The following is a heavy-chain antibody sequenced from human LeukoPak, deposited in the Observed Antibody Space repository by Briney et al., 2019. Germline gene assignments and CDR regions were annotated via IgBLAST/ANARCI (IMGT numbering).Heavy chain of an antibody. CDR3: ARDKQQVVVSHWYFDL. CDR2: ISPSGGST. CDR1: GYTFTSNY. V-gene: IGHV1-46*01. J-gene: IGHJ2*01. D-gene: IGHD6-13*01. Sequence: ASVKVSCKASGYTFTSNYMHWVRQAPGQGPEWMGVISPSGGSTTYAQKFQGRVTLTRDMSTSTVYMELSSLRSQDTAVYYCARDKQQVVVSHWYFDLWGRGTLVTVSS.